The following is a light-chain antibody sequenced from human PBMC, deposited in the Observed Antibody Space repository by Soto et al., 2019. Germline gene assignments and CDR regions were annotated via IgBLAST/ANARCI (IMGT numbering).Light chain of an antibody. CDR2: DAS. V-gene: IGKV1-5*01. J-gene: IGKJ1*01. CDR1: QNVNNW. Sequence: DIQMTQFPSALSASVGDRVTITCRASQNVNNWLAWYQHKPGKAPQLLIYDASVLESGVPSRFSVSGSGTEFTLAINGLQSDDFATYYCQQYNTYWTFGPGTKVEVE. CDR3: QQYNTYWT.